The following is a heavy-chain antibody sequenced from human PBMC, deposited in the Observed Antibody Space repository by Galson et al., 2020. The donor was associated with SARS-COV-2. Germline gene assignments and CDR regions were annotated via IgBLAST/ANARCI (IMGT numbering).Heavy chain of an antibody. D-gene: IGHD6-19*01. J-gene: IGHJ4*02. V-gene: IGHV3-53*01. CDR2: IYNGGNI. CDR1: GFIVSSNY. Sequence: QLGESLKISCAASGFIVSSNYMTWVRQPPGKGLEWVSVIYNGGNIYYADSAKGRFTVTRDNSRNTLYLQLNSLRAEDTAVYYCARGPSSSGFGRGWHSDYWGQGTLVTVSS. CDR3: ARGPSSSGFGRGWHSDY.